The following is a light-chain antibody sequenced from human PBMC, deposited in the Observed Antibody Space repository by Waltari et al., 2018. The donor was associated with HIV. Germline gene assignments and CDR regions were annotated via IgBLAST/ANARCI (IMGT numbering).Light chain of an antibody. CDR1: RSDPGSHNL. CDR2: DVS. Sequence: QSALTQPASVSGSPGQSITISCTGTRSDPGSHNLFSWYQQHPGKVPKLIIFDVSKRPSGVSNRFTSSKSGNTASLTISGLQAEDEADYYCYSYAGSSTSNWVFGGGTKLTVL. J-gene: IGLJ3*02. CDR3: YSYAGSSTSNWV. V-gene: IGLV2-23*02.